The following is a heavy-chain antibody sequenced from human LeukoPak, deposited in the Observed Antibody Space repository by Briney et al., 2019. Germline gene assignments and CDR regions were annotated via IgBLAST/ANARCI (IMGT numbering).Heavy chain of an antibody. J-gene: IGHJ5*02. CDR1: GGSFSGYY. V-gene: IGHV4-34*01. Sequence: SETLSLTCAVYGGSFSGYYWSWIRQPPGKGLEWIGEINHSGSTNYNPSLKSRVTISVDTSKTQFSLKLSSVTAADTAVYYCARRSAIPRGPRWFDPWGQGTLVTVSS. CDR3: ARRSAIPRGPRWFDP. CDR2: INHSGST.